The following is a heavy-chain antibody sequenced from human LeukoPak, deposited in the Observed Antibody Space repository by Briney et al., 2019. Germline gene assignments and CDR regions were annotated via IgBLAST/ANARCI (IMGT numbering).Heavy chain of an antibody. CDR1: GFTFSSYA. J-gene: IGHJ6*02. CDR2: ISGSGSSP. Sequence: PGGSLRLSCAASGFTFSSYAMSWVRQAPGKGLEWVSAISGSGSSPYYAASVKGRITNSRDNSKNTLYLQMNSLRAEDTAVYYCAKSRRITIFGVVITDYYYYGMDVWGQGTTVTVSS. V-gene: IGHV3-23*01. CDR3: AKSRRITIFGVVITDYYYYGMDV. D-gene: IGHD3-3*01.